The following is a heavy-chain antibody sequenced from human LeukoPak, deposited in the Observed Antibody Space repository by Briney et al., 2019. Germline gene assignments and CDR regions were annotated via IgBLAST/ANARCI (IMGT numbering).Heavy chain of an antibody. CDR1: GGSISSYY. Sequence: SETLSLTCTVSGGSISSYYWSWIRQPAGKGLEWIGRIYTSGSTHYNPSLKSRVTMSVDTSKNQFSLKLSSVTAADTAVYYCARDLYYYDSSGYYGVDYWGQGTLVTVSS. CDR3: ARDLYYYDSSGYYGVDY. J-gene: IGHJ4*02. V-gene: IGHV4-4*07. CDR2: IYTSGST. D-gene: IGHD3-22*01.